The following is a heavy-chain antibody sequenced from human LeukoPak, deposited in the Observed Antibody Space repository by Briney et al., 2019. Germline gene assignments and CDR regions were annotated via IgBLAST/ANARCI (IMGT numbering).Heavy chain of an antibody. Sequence: SETLSLTCTVSGGSISSYYWSWIRQPPGKGLEWIGYIYYSGSTNYNPSLKSRVTISVDTSKNQFSLKLSSVTAADTAVYYCARLGVFGWFDPWGRGTLVTVSS. J-gene: IGHJ5*02. CDR2: IYYSGST. CDR1: GGSISSYY. CDR3: ARLGVFGWFDP. D-gene: IGHD3-3*01. V-gene: IGHV4-59*01.